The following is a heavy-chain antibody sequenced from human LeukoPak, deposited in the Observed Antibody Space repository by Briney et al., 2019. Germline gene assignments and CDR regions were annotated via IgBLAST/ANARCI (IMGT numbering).Heavy chain of an antibody. J-gene: IGHJ4*02. CDR1: GGSISSSSYY. Sequence: PSETLSLTCTVSGGSISSSSYYWGWIRQPPGKGLEWIGSIYYSGSTYYNPSLKSRVTISVDTSKNQFSLKLSSVTAADTAVYYCARGWRLYSSSWPLPGYWGQGTLVTVSS. CDR2: IYYSGST. V-gene: IGHV4-39*07. CDR3: ARGWRLYSSSWPLPGY. D-gene: IGHD6-13*01.